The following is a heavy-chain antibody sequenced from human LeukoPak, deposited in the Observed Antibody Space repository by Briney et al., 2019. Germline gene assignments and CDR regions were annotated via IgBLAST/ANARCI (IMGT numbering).Heavy chain of an antibody. CDR2: INPNSGGT. J-gene: IGHJ5*02. Sequence: RASVKVSCKASGYTFTGYYMHWVRQAPGQGLEWMGWINPNSGGTNYAQKFQGRVTMTRDTSTSTVYMELSSLRSEDTAVYYCARDPVPLYDSSRWSWFDPWGQGTLVTVSS. CDR3: ARDPVPLYDSSRWSWFDP. V-gene: IGHV1-2*02. CDR1: GYTFTGYY. D-gene: IGHD3-22*01.